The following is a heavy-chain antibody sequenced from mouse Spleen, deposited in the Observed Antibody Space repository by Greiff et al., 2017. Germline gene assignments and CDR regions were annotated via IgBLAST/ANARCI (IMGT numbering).Heavy chain of an antibody. CDR3: ARDPGKPYAMDY. Sequence: EVKLMESGGGLVQPGGSLKLSCAASGFTFSSYGMSWVRQTPDKRLELVATINSNGGSTYYPDSVKGRFTISRDNAKNTLYLQMSSLKSEDTAMYYCARDPGKPYAMDYWGQGTSVTVSS. J-gene: IGHJ4*01. CDR1: GFTFSSYG. V-gene: IGHV5-6-3*01. CDR2: INSNGGST. D-gene: IGHD2-1*01.